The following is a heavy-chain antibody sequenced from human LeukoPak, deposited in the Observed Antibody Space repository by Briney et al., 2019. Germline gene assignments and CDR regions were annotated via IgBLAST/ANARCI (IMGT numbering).Heavy chain of an antibody. CDR3: ARGLRVSRLYYFDY. V-gene: IGHV4-39*07. Sequence: SETLSLTCTVSGGSISSSSYYWGWIRQPPGKGLEWIGSIYYSGSTYYNPSLKSRVTISVDTSNNQFSLKLSSVTAADTAVYYCARGLRVSRLYYFDYWGQGTLVTVSS. CDR2: IYYSGST. J-gene: IGHJ4*02. CDR1: GGSISSSSYY. D-gene: IGHD4/OR15-4a*01.